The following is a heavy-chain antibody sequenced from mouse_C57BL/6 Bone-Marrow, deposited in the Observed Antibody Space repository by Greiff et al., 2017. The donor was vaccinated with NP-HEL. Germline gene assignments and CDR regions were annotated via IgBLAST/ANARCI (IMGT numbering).Heavy chain of an antibody. CDR2: IDPENGDT. J-gene: IGHJ3*01. CDR3: TTRRLLYDGGAWFAY. V-gene: IGHV14-4*01. D-gene: IGHD2-14*01. Sequence: EVQLQQSGAELVRPGASVKLSCTASGFNIKDDYMHWVKQRPEQGLEWIGWIDPENGDTEYASKFQGKATITADTSSNTAYLQLSSLTSEDTAVYYCTTRRLLYDGGAWFAYWGQGTLVTVSA. CDR1: GFNIKDDY.